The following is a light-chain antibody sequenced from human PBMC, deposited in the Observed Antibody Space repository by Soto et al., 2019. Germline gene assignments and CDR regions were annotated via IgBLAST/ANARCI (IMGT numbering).Light chain of an antibody. V-gene: IGLV1-40*01. J-gene: IGLJ1*01. CDR1: SSNIGATYD. Sequence: QSVLTQPPSVSGAPGQRVTISCTGTSSNIGATYDVHWYQHLPGTAPKLLIYGDSNRPSGVPDRFSGSKSGTSASLAITGLQAEDEADYYCQSYDXXXSXXVFXTGTK. CDR3: QSYDXXXSXXV. CDR2: GDS.